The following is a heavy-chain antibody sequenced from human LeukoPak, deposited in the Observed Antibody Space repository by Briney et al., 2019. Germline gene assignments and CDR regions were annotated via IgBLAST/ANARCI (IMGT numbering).Heavy chain of an antibody. D-gene: IGHD2-2*01. CDR1: GGSISSCSYY. Sequence: SQTLSLTCTVSGGSISSCSYYWSWIRQPAGKGLEWIGRIYTSGSTNYNPALKRRVTISVDTSKNQFSLKLSSVTAADTAVYYCARGPYCSSTSCKGSFDYWRQGTLVTVSS. CDR2: IYTSGST. V-gene: IGHV4-61*02. J-gene: IGHJ4*02. CDR3: ARGPYCSSTSCKGSFDY.